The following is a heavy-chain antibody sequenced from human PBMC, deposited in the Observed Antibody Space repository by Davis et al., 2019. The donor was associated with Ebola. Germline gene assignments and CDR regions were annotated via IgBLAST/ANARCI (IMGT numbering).Heavy chain of an antibody. CDR3: ARGTDGYNPGGYFDS. V-gene: IGHV5-51*01. D-gene: IGHD5-24*01. CDR2: IFPGDSDT. CDR1: GYSFTSYW. Sequence: GESLKISCKGSGYSFTSYWIVWVRQMPGKGLECMGNIFPGDSDTRYSPSFQGQVTISADKSISTAYLQLSILKAQDTAMYYCARGTDGYNPGGYFDSWGQGTLVTVSS. J-gene: IGHJ4*02.